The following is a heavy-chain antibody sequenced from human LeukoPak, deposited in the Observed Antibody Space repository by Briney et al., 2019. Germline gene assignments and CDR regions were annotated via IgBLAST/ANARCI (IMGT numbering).Heavy chain of an antibody. CDR1: GYTFTSYG. V-gene: IGHV1-18*01. D-gene: IGHD1-26*01. Sequence: ASVKVSCKASGYTFTSYGISWVRQAPGQGLEWMGWISAYNGNTNYAQKLQGRVTMTTDTSTSTAYMEMRSLRSDDTAVYYCARDELNSGSYTRRAFDIWGQGTMVIVSS. CDR3: ARDELNSGSYTRRAFDI. CDR2: ISAYNGNT. J-gene: IGHJ3*02.